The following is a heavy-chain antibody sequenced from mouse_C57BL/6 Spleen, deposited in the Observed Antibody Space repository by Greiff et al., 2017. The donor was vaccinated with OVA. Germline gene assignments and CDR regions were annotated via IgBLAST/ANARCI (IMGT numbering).Heavy chain of an antibody. Sequence: DVHLVESGGGLVQPGGSLSLSCAASGFTFTDYYMSWVRQPPGKALEWLGFIRNKANGYTTEYSASVKGRFTISRDNSQSILYLQMNALRAEDSATYYCARYGSDYAMDYWGQGTSVTVSS. J-gene: IGHJ4*01. CDR3: ARYGSDYAMDY. V-gene: IGHV7-3*01. CDR1: GFTFTDYY. CDR2: IRNKANGYTT.